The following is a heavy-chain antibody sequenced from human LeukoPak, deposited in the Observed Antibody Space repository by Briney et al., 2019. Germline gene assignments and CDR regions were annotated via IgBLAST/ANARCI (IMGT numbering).Heavy chain of an antibody. CDR1: GGSISSGDYY. CDR3: ALGGFGELGSRFDP. Sequence: PSETLSLTCTVSGGSISSGDYYWSWIRQPPWKGLEWIGYIYYSGSTYYNPSLKSRVTISVDTSKNQFSLKLSSVTAADTAVYYCALGGFGELGSRFDPWGQGTMVTVSS. CDR2: IYYSGST. D-gene: IGHD3-10*01. J-gene: IGHJ5*02. V-gene: IGHV4-30-4*01.